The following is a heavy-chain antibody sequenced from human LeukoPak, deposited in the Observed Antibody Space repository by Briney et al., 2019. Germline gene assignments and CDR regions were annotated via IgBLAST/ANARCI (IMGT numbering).Heavy chain of an antibody. V-gene: IGHV5-51*01. D-gene: IGHD3-9*01. CDR3: ARTYYDILTGYSNFDY. J-gene: IGHJ4*02. Sequence: GESLKISCKGSGYSFTSYWIGWVRQMPGKGLEWMGIIYPGDSDTRYSPSFQGQVTISADKSISTAYLQWSSLKASDTAMYYCARTYYDILTGYSNFDYWGQGTLVTVSS. CDR2: IYPGDSDT. CDR1: GYSFTSYW.